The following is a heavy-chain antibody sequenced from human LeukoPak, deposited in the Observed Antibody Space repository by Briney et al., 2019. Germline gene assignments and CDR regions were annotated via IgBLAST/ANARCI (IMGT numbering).Heavy chain of an antibody. Sequence: PGASVKVSCMASGYTFTGYYMHWVRQAPGQGLEWMGWINPNSGGTNYAQKFQGRVTMTRDTSISTAYMELSRLRSDDTAVYYCARSWGVVVAATNNWFDPWGQGTLVTVSS. J-gene: IGHJ5*02. CDR2: INPNSGGT. CDR1: GYTFTGYY. D-gene: IGHD2-15*01. V-gene: IGHV1-2*02. CDR3: ARSWGVVVAATNNWFDP.